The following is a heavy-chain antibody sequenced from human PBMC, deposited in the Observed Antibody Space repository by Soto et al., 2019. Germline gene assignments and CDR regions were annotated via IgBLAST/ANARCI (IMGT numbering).Heavy chain of an antibody. CDR2: INDDGSER. Sequence: EAQLVESGGGLVQPGGSLRLSCEASGFMFGVYWMSWVPQAPGKGLEWVANINDDGSERNYVDSVKGRFTISRDTPNNLLFLQMNSLRDEDTAVYYCAREFYGYYTYGPGDYWGQGTLVAVSS. V-gene: IGHV3-7*01. D-gene: IGHD3-3*01. CDR3: AREFYGYYTYGPGDY. CDR1: GFMFGVYW. J-gene: IGHJ4*02.